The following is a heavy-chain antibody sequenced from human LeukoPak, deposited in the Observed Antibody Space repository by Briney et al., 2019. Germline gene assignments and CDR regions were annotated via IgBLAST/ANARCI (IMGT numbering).Heavy chain of an antibody. CDR2: ISAYNGNT. V-gene: IGHV1-18*01. J-gene: IGHJ5*02. Sequence: GASVKVSCKASGYTFTSYGISWVRQAPGQGLEWMGWISAYNGNTNYAQKLQGRVTMTTDTSTSTAYMELRSLRSDDTAVYYCARAPLWFGEHDYNWFDPWGQGTLVTVPS. CDR3: ARAPLWFGEHDYNWFDP. CDR1: GYTFTSYG. D-gene: IGHD3-10*01.